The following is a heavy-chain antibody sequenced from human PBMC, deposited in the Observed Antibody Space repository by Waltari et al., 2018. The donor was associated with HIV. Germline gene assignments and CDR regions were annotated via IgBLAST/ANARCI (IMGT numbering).Heavy chain of an antibody. J-gene: IGHJ6*02. CDR3: DMYYYDSSGYSAAV. Sequence: EVHLLESGGGLIQPGGSLRLSCAASGFTFSSHYMSWVRQAPGKGLEWVSVIYSSGKTYYADSVKGRFTISRDNSKNTLYLQMNRLRVEDTAVYYCDMYYYDSSGYSAAVWGQGTTVTVSS. V-gene: IGHV3-53*01. CDR1: GFTFSSHY. CDR2: IYSSGKT. D-gene: IGHD3-22*01.